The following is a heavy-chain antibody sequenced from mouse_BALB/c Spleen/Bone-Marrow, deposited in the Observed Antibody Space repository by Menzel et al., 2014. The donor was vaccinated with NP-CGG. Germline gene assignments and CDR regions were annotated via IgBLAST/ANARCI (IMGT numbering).Heavy chain of an antibody. Sequence: EVKVEESGGGLVQPGGSLKLSCAASGFDFSRYWMSWVRQAPGKGLEWIGEINPDSSTINYTPSLKDKLIISRDNAKNTLCLEVSKVRSEEAAVCCCAGGGCCGYFAYWGQGTLVTVSA. CDR3: AGGGCCGYFAY. CDR1: GFDFSRYW. CDR2: INPDSSTI. V-gene: IGHV4-1*02. D-gene: IGHD1-2*01. J-gene: IGHJ3*01.